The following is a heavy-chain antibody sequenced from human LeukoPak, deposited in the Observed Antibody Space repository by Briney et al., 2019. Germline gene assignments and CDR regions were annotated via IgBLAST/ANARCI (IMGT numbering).Heavy chain of an antibody. CDR2: INPSGGST. J-gene: IGHJ6*03. Sequence: ASVKVSCKASGYTFTSYYMHWVRQAPGQGLEWMGIINPSGGSTSYAQKFQGRVTMTRDTSTSTVYMELSSLRSEDTAVYYCARDPGLTSSYHYMDVWGKGTTVTVSS. CDR1: GYTFTSYY. V-gene: IGHV1-46*01. D-gene: IGHD1-14*01. CDR3: ARDPGLTSSYHYMDV.